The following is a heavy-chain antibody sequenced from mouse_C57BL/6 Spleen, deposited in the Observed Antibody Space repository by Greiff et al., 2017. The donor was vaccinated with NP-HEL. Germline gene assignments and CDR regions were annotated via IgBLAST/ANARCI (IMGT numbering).Heavy chain of an antibody. J-gene: IGHJ3*01. Sequence: EVKLMESGGGLVKPGGSLKLFCAASGFTFSSYAMSWVRQTPEKRLEWVATISDGGSYTYYPDNVKGRFTISRDNAKNNLYLQMSHLKSEDTAMDYCARSYGYDGAAWFAYWGQGTLVTVSA. D-gene: IGHD2-2*01. CDR3: ARSYGYDGAAWFAY. CDR1: GFTFSSYA. V-gene: IGHV5-4*03. CDR2: ISDGGSYT.